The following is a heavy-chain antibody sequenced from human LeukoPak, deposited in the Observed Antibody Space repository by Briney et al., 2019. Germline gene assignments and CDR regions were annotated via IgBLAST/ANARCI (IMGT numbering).Heavy chain of an antibody. V-gene: IGHV4-30-2*01. D-gene: IGHD6-13*01. CDR1: GGSISSGGYY. Sequence: PSELLSLTCTVSGGSISSGGYYWSWIRQPPGKGLEWIGYIYHSGSTYYNPSLKSRVTISVDRSKNQFSLKLSSVTAADTAVYYCASVAAAVSAFDYWGQGTLVTVSS. CDR2: IYHSGST. CDR3: ASVAAAVSAFDY. J-gene: IGHJ4*02.